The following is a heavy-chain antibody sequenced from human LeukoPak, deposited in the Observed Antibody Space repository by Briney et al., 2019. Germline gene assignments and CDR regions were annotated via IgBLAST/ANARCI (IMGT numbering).Heavy chain of an antibody. CDR3: AKKITGGSFPGVFDN. Sequence: KWVSIISAGGGITFYADSVKGRFTISRDNSQNTLFLQMNSLRADDTAVYYCAKKITGGSFPGVFDNWGQGTLVT. D-gene: IGHD1-1*01. V-gene: IGHV3-23*01. CDR2: ISAGGGIT. J-gene: IGHJ4*02.